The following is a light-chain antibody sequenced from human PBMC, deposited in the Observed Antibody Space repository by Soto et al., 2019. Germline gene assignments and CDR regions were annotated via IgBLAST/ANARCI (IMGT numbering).Light chain of an antibody. Sequence: QSALTQPRSVSGSPGQSVTISCTGNSSDVGGYNYVSWYQQYPGKAPKVMIYDVSKRPSGVPDRFSGSKSGNTASLTISGLQAEDETDYYCCAYAGSYTFAFGTGTKVTVL. V-gene: IGLV2-11*01. CDR3: CAYAGSYTFA. CDR2: DVS. J-gene: IGLJ1*01. CDR1: SSDVGGYNY.